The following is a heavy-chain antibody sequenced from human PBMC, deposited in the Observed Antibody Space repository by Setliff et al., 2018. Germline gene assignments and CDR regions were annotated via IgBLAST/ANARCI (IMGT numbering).Heavy chain of an antibody. J-gene: IGHJ6*02. V-gene: IGHV4-61*02. CDR3: AKEHVVISFVNNVHHHYGMDG. CDR2: IYTDATT. D-gene: IGHD2-21*01. Sequence: PSETLSLTCTVSGASFRSGCAYWGWLRRSAGKGLEWLGRIYTDATTNYSPSVKSRVTMSPATTKNVFPLRMSSVTAADTAVYFCAKEHVVISFVNNVHHHYGMDGWGPGTTVTVSS. CDR1: GASFRSGCAY.